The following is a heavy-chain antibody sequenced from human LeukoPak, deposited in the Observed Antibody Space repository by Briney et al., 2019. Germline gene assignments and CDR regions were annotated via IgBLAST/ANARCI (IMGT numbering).Heavy chain of an antibody. CDR3: AKSRGYNYGNSLDH. V-gene: IGHV3-23*01. J-gene: IGHJ4*02. D-gene: IGHD5-18*01. CDR2: ISGSGGTT. Sequence: PGGSLRLFCAASGFTFSSYAMSWVRQAPGKGLEWVSSISGSGGTTYYADSVKGRFTISRDNSKNTLYLQMNSLRAEDTAVYYCAKSRGYNYGNSLDHWGQGTLVTVSS. CDR1: GFTFSSYA.